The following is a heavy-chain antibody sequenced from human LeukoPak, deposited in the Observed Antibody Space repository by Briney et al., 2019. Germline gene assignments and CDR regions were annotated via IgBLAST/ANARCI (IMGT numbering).Heavy chain of an antibody. V-gene: IGHV4-61*02. J-gene: IGHJ4*02. D-gene: IGHD5-18*01. CDR1: GGSISSGSYY. Sequence: SQTLSLTCTVPGGSISSGSYYWSWIRQPAGKGLEWIGRIYTSGSTNYNPSLKSRVTISVDTSKNQFSLKLSSVTAADTAVYYCARAHSYGVRGYFDYWGQGTLVTVSS. CDR2: IYTSGST. CDR3: ARAHSYGVRGYFDY.